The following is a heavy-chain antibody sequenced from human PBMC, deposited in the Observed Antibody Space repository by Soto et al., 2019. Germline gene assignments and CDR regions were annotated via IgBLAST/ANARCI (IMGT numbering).Heavy chain of an antibody. J-gene: IGHJ6*02. CDR3: ASQIAAATYYYGMDV. CDR2: IIPIFGTA. V-gene: IGHV1-69*12. D-gene: IGHD6-13*01. CDR1: GGTFSSYA. Sequence: QVQLVQSGAEVKMRGSSVKVSCKASGGTFSSYAISWVRQAPGQGLEWMGGIIPIFGTANYAQKFQGRVTITADESTSTAYMELSSLRSEDTAVYYCASQIAAATYYYGMDVWGQGTTVTVSS.